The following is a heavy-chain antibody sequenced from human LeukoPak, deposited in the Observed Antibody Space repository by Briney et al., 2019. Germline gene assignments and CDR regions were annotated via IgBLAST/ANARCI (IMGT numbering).Heavy chain of an antibody. Sequence: PGGSLRLSCAASGFAISNFWMHWVRQAPGKGLVWVARIRYDGGVTMYADSVKGRFIISRVNSKNTLYLQMNSLRAEDTAVYYCAKKGATTGDFDYWGQGTLVTVSS. V-gene: IGHV3-74*03. CDR1: GFAISNFW. CDR3: AKKGATTGDFDY. D-gene: IGHD1-26*01. J-gene: IGHJ4*02. CDR2: IRYDGGVT.